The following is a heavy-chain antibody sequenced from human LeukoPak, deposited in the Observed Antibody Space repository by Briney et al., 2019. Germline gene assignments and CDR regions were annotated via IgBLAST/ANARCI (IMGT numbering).Heavy chain of an antibody. D-gene: IGHD1-26*01. V-gene: IGHV3-21*01. CDR1: GFTFSSYS. CDR3: ASSRFDGELGGFQH. CDR2: ISSSSSYI. Sequence: GGSLRLSCAASGFTFSSYSMNWVRQAPGKGLEWVSSISSSSSYIYYADSVKGRFTISRDNAKNSLYLQTNSLRAEDTAVYYCASSRFDGELGGFQHWGQGTLVTVSS. J-gene: IGHJ1*01.